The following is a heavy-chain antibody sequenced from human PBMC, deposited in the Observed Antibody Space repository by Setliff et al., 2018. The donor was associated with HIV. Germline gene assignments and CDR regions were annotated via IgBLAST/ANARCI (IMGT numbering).Heavy chain of an antibody. CDR3: VFGLRFSPFDN. D-gene: IGHD5-12*01. Sequence: SETLSLTCNVSGGFINTNSYYWGWIRQPPGKKVEWIGNVFYSGTTYYSPSLKSRVTISVDTAKNHLSLKLTSVTAADTGLYYCVFGLRFSPFDNWGQGTLVTVSS. V-gene: IGHV4-39*02. CDR2: VFYSGTT. CDR1: GGFINTNSYY. J-gene: IGHJ4*02.